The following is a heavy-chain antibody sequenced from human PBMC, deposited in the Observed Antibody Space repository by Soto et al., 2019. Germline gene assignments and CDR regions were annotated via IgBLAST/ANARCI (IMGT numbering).Heavy chain of an antibody. J-gene: IGHJ2*01. V-gene: IGHV1-69*13. CDR3: ARVSDSSGYSPLYYWYFDL. Sequence: ASVKVSCKASGGTFSSYAISWVRQAPGQGLEWMGGIIPIFGTANYAQKFQGRVTITADESTSTAYMELSSLRSEDTAVYYCARVSDSSGYSPLYYWYFDLWGRGTLVTVSS. CDR1: GGTFSSYA. D-gene: IGHD3-22*01. CDR2: IIPIFGTA.